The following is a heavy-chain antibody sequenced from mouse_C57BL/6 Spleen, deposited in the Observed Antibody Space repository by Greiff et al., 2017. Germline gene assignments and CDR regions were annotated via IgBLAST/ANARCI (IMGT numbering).Heavy chain of an antibody. CDR2: IYPGSGNT. CDR1: GYTFTDYY. V-gene: IGHV1-76*01. J-gene: IGHJ2*01. D-gene: IGHD2-5*01. Sequence: QVQLQQSGAELVRPGASVKLSCKASGYTFTDYYINWVKQRPGQGLEWIARIYPGSGNTYYNEKFKGKATLTAEKSSSTAYMQLRSLTSEASAVYFCARGSYYSNYEGYWGQGTTLTVSS. CDR3: ARGSYYSNYEGY.